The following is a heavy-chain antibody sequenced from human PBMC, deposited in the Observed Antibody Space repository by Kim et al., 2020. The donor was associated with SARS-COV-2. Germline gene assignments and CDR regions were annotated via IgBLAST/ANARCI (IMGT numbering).Heavy chain of an antibody. CDR3: ARANGYCSGGSCPKTHYYYYGMDV. CDR1: GFTFSSYD. D-gene: IGHD2-15*01. Sequence: GGSLRLSCAASGFTFSSYDMHWVRQATGKGLEWVSAIGTAGDTYYPGSVKGRFTISRENAKNSLYLQMNSLRAGDTAVYYCARANGYCSGGSCPKTHYYYYGMDVWGQGTTVTVSS. V-gene: IGHV3-13*04. CDR2: IGTAGDT. J-gene: IGHJ6*02.